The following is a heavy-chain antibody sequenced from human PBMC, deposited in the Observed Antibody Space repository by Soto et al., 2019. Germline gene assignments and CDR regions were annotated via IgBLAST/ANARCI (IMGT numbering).Heavy chain of an antibody. CDR2: INHSGST. Sequence: QVQLQQWGAGLLKPSETLSLTCAVYGGSFSGYYWSWIRQPPGKGLEWIGEINHSGSTNYNPSLKSRVTTSVDTSKNRFSLKLSSVTAADTAVYYCARDYYDSSGRPAIDYWGQGTLVTVSS. J-gene: IGHJ4*02. D-gene: IGHD3-22*01. CDR1: GGSFSGYY. V-gene: IGHV4-34*01. CDR3: ARDYYDSSGRPAIDY.